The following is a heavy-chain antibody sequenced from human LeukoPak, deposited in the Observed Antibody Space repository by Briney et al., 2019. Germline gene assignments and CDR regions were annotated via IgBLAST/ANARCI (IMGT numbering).Heavy chain of an antibody. Sequence: ASVKVSCKASGYTFTSYYMHWVRQAPGQGLEWMGIINPSGGSTSYAQKFQGRVTMTTDTSTSTAYMELRSLRSDDTAVYYCARHGQWLVPYYFDYWGQGTLVTVSS. CDR2: INPSGGST. D-gene: IGHD6-19*01. J-gene: IGHJ4*02. CDR3: ARHGQWLVPYYFDY. V-gene: IGHV1-46*01. CDR1: GYTFTSYY.